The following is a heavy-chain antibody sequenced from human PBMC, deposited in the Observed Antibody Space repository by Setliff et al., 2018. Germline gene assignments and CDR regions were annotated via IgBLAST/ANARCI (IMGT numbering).Heavy chain of an antibody. J-gene: IGHJ4*02. D-gene: IGHD3-3*01. V-gene: IGHV1-69*13. CDR3: ASSRDYNFWSGYYSPLDH. CDR2: IIPIFGTA. CDR1: GGTFSSYA. Sequence: SVKVSCKASGGTFSSYAISWVRQAPGQGLEWMGGIIPIFGTANYAHKFQGRVTITADESTSTAYMELSSLRSEDTAVYYCASSRDYNFWSGYYSPLDHWGQGTLVTVSS.